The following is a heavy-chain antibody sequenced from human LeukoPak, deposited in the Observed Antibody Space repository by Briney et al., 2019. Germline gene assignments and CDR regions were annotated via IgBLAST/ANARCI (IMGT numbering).Heavy chain of an antibody. V-gene: IGHV1-2*02. J-gene: IGHJ5*02. CDR1: GYTFTGYY. D-gene: IGHD2-8*01. Sequence: ASVKVSCKASGYTFTGYYIHWVRQAPGQGLEWMGWINPNSGGTNYAQKFQGRVTMTRDTSISTAYMELSRLRSDDTAVYYCARDRRHCTNGVCWRFDPWGQGTLVTVSS. CDR2: INPNSGGT. CDR3: ARDRRHCTNGVCWRFDP.